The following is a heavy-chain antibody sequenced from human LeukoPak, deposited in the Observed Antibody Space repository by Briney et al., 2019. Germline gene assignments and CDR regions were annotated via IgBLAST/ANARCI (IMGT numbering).Heavy chain of an antibody. Sequence: GASVKVSCKASGYTFTGYYMHWVRQAPGQGLEWMGGIIPIFGTANYAQKFQGRVTITADKSTSTAYMELSSLRSEDTAVYYCARDTINYYDSSGYYFDYWGQGALVTVSS. CDR1: GYTFTGYY. CDR3: ARDTINYYDSSGYYFDY. J-gene: IGHJ4*02. CDR2: IIPIFGTA. V-gene: IGHV1-69*06. D-gene: IGHD3-22*01.